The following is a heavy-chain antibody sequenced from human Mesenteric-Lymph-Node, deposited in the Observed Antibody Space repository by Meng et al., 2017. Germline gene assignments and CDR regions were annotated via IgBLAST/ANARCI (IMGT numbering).Heavy chain of an antibody. CDR3: ARDLWGTMILVPLQ. J-gene: IGHJ4*02. D-gene: IGHD3-22*01. CDR1: GGSIRSRGYY. Sequence: SETLSLTCTVSGGSIRSRGYYWGWIRQPPGKGLEWIGSIYYSGSTYYNPSLKSRVTISVDTSKNQISLNLISVTAADTAVYYCARDLWGTMILVPLQWGQGTLVTVSS. CDR2: IYYSGST. V-gene: IGHV4-39*07.